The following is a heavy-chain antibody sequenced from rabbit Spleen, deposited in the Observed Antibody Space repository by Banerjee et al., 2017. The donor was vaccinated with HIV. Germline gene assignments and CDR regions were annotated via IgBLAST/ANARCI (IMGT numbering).Heavy chain of an antibody. Sequence: QEQLEESGGDLVKPETSLTLTCTVSGFDFSSNSIYWVRQAPGKGLEWIASIYASTGGTYYASWAKGRFTISKTSSTTVTLQMTSLTAADTATYFCARYIYGRGDYDLWGPGTLVTVS. CDR3: ARYIYGRGDYDL. D-gene: IGHD6-1*01. J-gene: IGHJ6*01. CDR1: GFDFSSNS. V-gene: IGHV1S45*01. CDR2: IYASTGGT.